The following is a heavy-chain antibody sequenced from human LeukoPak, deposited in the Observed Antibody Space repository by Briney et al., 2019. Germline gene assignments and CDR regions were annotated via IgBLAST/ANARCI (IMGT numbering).Heavy chain of an antibody. CDR1: GGSISSSSYY. Sequence: TPSETLSLTCTVSGGSISSSSYYWGWIRQPPGKGLEWIGSIYYSGSTYYNPSLKSRVTISVDTSKNQFSLKLSSVTAADTAVYYCARQRWLVRAYFDYWGQGTLVTVSS. D-gene: IGHD6-19*01. CDR3: ARQRWLVRAYFDY. CDR2: IYYSGST. V-gene: IGHV4-39*01. J-gene: IGHJ4*02.